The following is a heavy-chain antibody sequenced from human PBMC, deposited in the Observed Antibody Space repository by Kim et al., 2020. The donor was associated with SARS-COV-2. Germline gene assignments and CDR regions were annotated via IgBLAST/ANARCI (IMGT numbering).Heavy chain of an antibody. Sequence: GESLKISCKGSGYSFTSYWIGWVRQMPGKGLEWMGIIYPDDCDTRYSPSFQGQVTISADKSISTAYLQWSSLKASDTAIYYCARGPINYFDSSGSPFDPWGQGTLVTVSS. V-gene: IGHV5-51*01. CDR1: GYSFTSYW. CDR3: ARGPINYFDSSGSPFDP. D-gene: IGHD3-22*01. J-gene: IGHJ5*02. CDR2: IYPDDCDT.